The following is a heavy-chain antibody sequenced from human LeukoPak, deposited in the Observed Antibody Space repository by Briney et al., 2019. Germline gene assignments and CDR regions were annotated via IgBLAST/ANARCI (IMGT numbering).Heavy chain of an antibody. V-gene: IGHV4-34*01. J-gene: IGHJ4*02. CDR3: ARRFGDGRGGSCPYYEY. CDR1: GGSLIDYY. CDR2: INYDGGT. D-gene: IGHD2-15*01. Sequence: SETLSLTCGVSGGSLIDYYWSWVRQPPGKGLEWIGEINYDGGTYYNPSLASRVTTSIDRSDNQFSLNLFSATAADTAVYYCARRFGDGRGGSCPYYEYWGQGILVTVSS.